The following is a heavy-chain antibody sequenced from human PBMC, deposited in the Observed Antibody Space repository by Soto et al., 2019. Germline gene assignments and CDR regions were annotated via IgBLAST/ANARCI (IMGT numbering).Heavy chain of an antibody. J-gene: IGHJ4*02. Sequence: QVQLVQSGAEVKKPGSSVKVSCKASGGTFSTYAFSWVRQAPGQGLEWMGEIIPMFGTANYAQKFHGRVTITADESTSTAYMELSGLRSEDTAVYYCAKGLETTVTKGFDNWGQGTLVTVSS. CDR2: IIPMFGTA. V-gene: IGHV1-69*01. CDR3: AKGLETTVTKGFDN. D-gene: IGHD4-17*01. CDR1: GGTFSTYA.